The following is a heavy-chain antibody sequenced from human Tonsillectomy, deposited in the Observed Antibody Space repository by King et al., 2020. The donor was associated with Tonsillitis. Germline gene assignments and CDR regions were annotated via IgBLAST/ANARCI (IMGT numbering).Heavy chain of an antibody. Sequence: QVQLVESGGGVVQPGGSLRLSCAASGFTFSTYGMHWVRQAPGKGLEWVAVIWYDGTIKFYADSVKGRFTISRDNSKNTLYLHLNSLRAEDTAVYYCARDNLHASGLHGWGKGTTVIVSS. V-gene: IGHV3-33*08. D-gene: IGHD6-25*01. J-gene: IGHJ6*04. CDR3: ARDNLHASGLHG. CDR1: GFTFSTYG. CDR2: IWYDGTIK.